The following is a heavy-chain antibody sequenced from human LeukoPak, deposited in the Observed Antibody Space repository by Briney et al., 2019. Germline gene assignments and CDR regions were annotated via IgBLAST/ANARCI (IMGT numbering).Heavy chain of an antibody. V-gene: IGHV4-61*01. D-gene: IGHD3-16*02. J-gene: IGHJ4*02. Sequence: PSETLSLTCTVSGGSINRSSYYWVWIRQPPGKGLEWIGYIYYSGSTNYNPSLKSRVTISVDTSKNQFSLKLSSVTAADTAVYYCARDIVPRAGGWPNFDYWGQGTLVTVSS. CDR2: IYYSGST. CDR1: GGSINRSSYY. CDR3: ARDIVPRAGGWPNFDY.